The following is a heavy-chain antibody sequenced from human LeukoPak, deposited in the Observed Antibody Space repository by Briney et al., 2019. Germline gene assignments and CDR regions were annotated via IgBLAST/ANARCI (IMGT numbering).Heavy chain of an antibody. D-gene: IGHD1-26*01. Sequence: SETLSLTCAVYGGSFSGYCWSWIRQPPGKGLEWIGEINHSGSTNYNPSLKSRVTISVDTSKNQFSLKLSSVTAADTAVYYCARGTHWGSYYGRPFDAFDIWGQGTMVTVSS. CDR3: ARGTHWGSYYGRPFDAFDI. CDR2: INHSGST. CDR1: GGSFSGYC. J-gene: IGHJ3*02. V-gene: IGHV4-34*01.